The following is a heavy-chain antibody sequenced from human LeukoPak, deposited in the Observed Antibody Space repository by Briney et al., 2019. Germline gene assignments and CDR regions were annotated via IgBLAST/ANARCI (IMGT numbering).Heavy chain of an antibody. CDR3: AKRGVVIRVILVGFHKEAYYFDS. D-gene: IGHD3-22*01. CDR1: GITLDYYG. V-gene: IGHV3-23*01. J-gene: IGHJ4*02. CDR2: ISGSGGRT. Sequence: GGSLRLFCAVCGITLDYYGMSWVRQAKGKGLEWVAGISGSGGRTNYADSVKGRFTISRDNPKNTLYLQMNSLRVEDTAVYFCAKRGVVIRVILVGFHKEAYYFDSWGQGALVTVSS.